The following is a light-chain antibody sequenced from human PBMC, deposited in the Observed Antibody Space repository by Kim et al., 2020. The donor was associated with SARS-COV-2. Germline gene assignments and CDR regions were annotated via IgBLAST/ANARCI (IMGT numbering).Light chain of an antibody. Sequence: PGKRATLSCGASKTVSSNYLAWYQQTPGLAPRLLIYDASTRATGIPDRFSGNGSGTGFTLTISRLEPEDFAVYYCQQYGGSPKTFGQGTKVDIK. J-gene: IGKJ1*01. V-gene: IGKV3D-20*01. CDR1: KTVSSNY. CDR3: QQYGGSPKT. CDR2: DAS.